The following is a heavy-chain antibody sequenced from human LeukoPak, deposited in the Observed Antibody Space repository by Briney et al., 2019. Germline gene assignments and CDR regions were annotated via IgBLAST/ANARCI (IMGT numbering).Heavy chain of an antibody. CDR3: ARDVTVIGVDGQGTSFDI. CDR2: TNTRDNHA. D-gene: IGHD2-21*01. V-gene: IGHV1-18*01. CDR1: GYSFTTYG. J-gene: IGHJ3*02. Sequence: GASVRVSCKASGYSFTTYGITWLRQAPGQGLERVGWTNTRDNHALYVQNFLGRVTLTIDTSTSTAYMDLRSPRSDDTAVYYCARDVTVIGVDGQGTSFDIWGQGTVVTVSS.